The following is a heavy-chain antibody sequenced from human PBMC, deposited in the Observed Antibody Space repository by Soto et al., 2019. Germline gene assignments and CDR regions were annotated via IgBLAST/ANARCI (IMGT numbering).Heavy chain of an antibody. CDR2: IWYDGSNK. CDR1: GFTFSSYG. J-gene: IGHJ6*03. CDR3: ARDPSRSAIFPNYYMDV. Sequence: PGGSLRLSCAASGFTFSSYGMHWVRQAPGKGLEWVAVIWYDGSNKYYADSVKGRFTISRDNSKNTLYLQMNSLRAEDTAVYYCARDPSRSAIFPNYYMDVWGKGTTVTVSS. D-gene: IGHD3-9*01. V-gene: IGHV3-33*01.